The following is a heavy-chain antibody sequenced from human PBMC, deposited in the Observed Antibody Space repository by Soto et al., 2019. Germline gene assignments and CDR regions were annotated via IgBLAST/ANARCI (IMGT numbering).Heavy chain of an antibody. D-gene: IGHD6-13*01. V-gene: IGHV4-31*03. CDR1: GGSISTGVWY. CDR3: ARVSAGGTRWFDS. Sequence: QVQLQESGPGLVKPSQTLSLTCSVSGGSISTGVWYWSWVREHPGKGLEWIGDIYYRGTTSYNPSLGSRVTISGDTSKNQVSLKVKSVTAADTAVYYCARVSAGGTRWFDSWGQGIRVTVSS. J-gene: IGHJ5*01. CDR2: IYYRGTT.